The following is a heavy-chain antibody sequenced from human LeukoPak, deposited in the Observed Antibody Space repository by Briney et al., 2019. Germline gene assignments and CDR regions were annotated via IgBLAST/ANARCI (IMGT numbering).Heavy chain of an antibody. CDR1: GGTFSSYA. CDR3: AREGTVVTQKASDAFDI. V-gene: IGHV1-69*13. CDR2: IIPIFGTA. J-gene: IGHJ3*02. Sequence: ASVKVSCEASGGTFSSYAISWVRQAPGQGLEWMGGIIPIFGTANYAQKFQGRVTITADESTSTAYMELSSLRSEDTAVYYCAREGTVVTQKASDAFDIWGQGTMVTVSS. D-gene: IGHD4-23*01.